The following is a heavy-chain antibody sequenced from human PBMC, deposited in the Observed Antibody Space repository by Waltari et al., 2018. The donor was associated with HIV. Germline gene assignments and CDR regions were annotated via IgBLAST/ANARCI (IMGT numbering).Heavy chain of an antibody. CDR2: IHEGGKTK. CDR1: GFSFSISG. V-gene: IGHV3-30*02. D-gene: IGHD2-15*01. Sequence: QGQLVESGGGVVQPGGSLRLSCAASGFSFSISGMQWVRRAPGKGCERVKSIHEGGKTKFQGEAAKARFTTTRDNYKKMRCLQSSSMRAEDTAVYYCAKGLRSGYSYYYCGMDVWGQGSTGTVAS. J-gene: IGHJ6*02. CDR3: AKGLRSGYSYYYCGMDV.